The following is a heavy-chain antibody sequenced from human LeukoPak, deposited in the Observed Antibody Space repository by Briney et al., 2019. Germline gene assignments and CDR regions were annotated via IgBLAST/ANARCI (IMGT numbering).Heavy chain of an antibody. D-gene: IGHD2-15*01. J-gene: IGHJ3*01. CDR2: ISDTGSTT. CDR1: GFTLSGYE. Sequence: GGSLRLSCAPSGFTLSGYEMNWVRQAPGKGLEWASYISDTGSTTYHTGSVKGRFTISRDDAKNSLYLQMNSLRVEDTAVYYCARGRRDLGSQWSDAFDVWGQGTMVTVSS. CDR3: ARGRRDLGSQWSDAFDV. V-gene: IGHV3-48*03.